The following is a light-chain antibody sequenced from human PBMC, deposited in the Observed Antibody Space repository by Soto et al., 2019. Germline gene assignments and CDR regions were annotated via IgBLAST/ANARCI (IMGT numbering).Light chain of an antibody. CDR3: SSYTSSSPYV. CDR1: SSDVGGYNY. J-gene: IGLJ1*01. V-gene: IGLV2-14*01. Sequence: QSALTQPASVSGSPGQSITISCTGTSSDVGGYNYVSWYQQHPGKAPKLMIYEVSNRPSGVSNRFSGSKSGNTASLTISGLQAEDEADYYSSSYTSSSPYVFGPGTKLTVL. CDR2: EVS.